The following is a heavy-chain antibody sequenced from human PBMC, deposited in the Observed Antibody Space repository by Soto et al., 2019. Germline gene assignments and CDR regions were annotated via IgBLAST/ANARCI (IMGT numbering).Heavy chain of an antibody. CDR2: IIPIFGTA. J-gene: IGHJ5*02. V-gene: IGHV1-69*12. Sequence: QVQLVQSGAEVKKPGSSVKVSCKASGGTFSSYAISWVRQAPGQGLEWMGGIIPIFGTANYAQKFQGRVMITADESTSTAYMELSSLISDDPAVYYCARGIEYYYDSSGGPDAQHNPSRVWRWFDPWGQGTMVTVSS. CDR1: GGTFSSYA. CDR3: ARGIEYYYDSSGGPDAQHNPSRVWRWFDP. D-gene: IGHD3-22*01.